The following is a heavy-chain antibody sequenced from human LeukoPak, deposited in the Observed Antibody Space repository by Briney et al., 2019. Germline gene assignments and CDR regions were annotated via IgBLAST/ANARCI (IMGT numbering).Heavy chain of an antibody. Sequence: ASVKVSCKISGYSFTELSIHWVRQAPGQGLEWMGSFDSEDGETTYAQRFQGRITMTEDTSTDTAYIELSSLRSEDTGVYYCAGGSSPRYYCYGMDVWGQGTTVTVSS. CDR1: GYSFTELS. CDR2: FDSEDGET. D-gene: IGHD2-15*01. J-gene: IGHJ6*02. V-gene: IGHV1-24*01. CDR3: AGGSSPRYYCYGMDV.